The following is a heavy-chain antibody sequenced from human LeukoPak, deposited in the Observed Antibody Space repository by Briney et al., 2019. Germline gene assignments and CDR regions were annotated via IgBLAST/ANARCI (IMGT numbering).Heavy chain of an antibody. CDR2: IIPNSGAT. CDR3: ARQLGATSRDY. CDR1: GYTFTGYY. J-gene: IGHJ4*02. Sequence: ASVKVSCKASGYTFTGYYMHWVRQDPGQGLEWMGWIIPNSGATNYAQNLQGRVTMTRDTSISTSYMELKRLTSDDTAVYYCARQLGATSRDYWGQGTLVTVSS. V-gene: IGHV1-2*02. D-gene: IGHD1-26*01.